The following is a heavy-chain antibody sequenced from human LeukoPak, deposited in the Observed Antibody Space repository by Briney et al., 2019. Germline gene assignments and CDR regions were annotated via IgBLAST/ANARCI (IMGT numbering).Heavy chain of an antibody. V-gene: IGHV3-23*01. CDR2: ISGSSGST. D-gene: IGHD6-13*01. CDR1: GFTFSSYA. Sequence: GGSLRLSSAASGFTFSSYAMRWVRQAPGKGLEWVSDISGSSGSTYYTESVKGRFTISRDNSKNTLYLQMNSLRAEDTAVYYCATLEKGIAAAGIPYWGQGTLVTVSS. CDR3: ATLEKGIAAAGIPY. J-gene: IGHJ4*02.